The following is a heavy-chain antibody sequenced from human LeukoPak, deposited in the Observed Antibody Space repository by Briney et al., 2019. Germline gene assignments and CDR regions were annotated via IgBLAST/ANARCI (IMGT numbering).Heavy chain of an antibody. J-gene: IGHJ4*02. D-gene: IGHD3-10*01. CDR2: ISYDGSNK. CDR1: GFTFSSYA. V-gene: IGHV3-30-3*01. Sequence: GGSLRLSCAASGFTFSSYAMHWVRQAPGKGLEWVAVISYDGSNKYYADSVKGRFTISRDNSKNTLYLQMNSLRAEDTAVYYCTTDRVRTFDYWGQGTLVTVSS. CDR3: TTDRVRTFDY.